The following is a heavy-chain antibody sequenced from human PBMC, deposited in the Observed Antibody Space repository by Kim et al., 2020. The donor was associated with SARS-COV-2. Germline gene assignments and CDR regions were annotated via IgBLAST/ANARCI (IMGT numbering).Heavy chain of an antibody. D-gene: IGHD1-1*01. CDR3: ARIPLEGNWFDP. V-gene: IGHV1-3*01. CDR2: T. J-gene: IGHJ5*02. Sequence: TKYSQKFQDRVIITRDTSASTAYMELTSLRSEDTAVYYCARIPLEGNWFDPWGQGTLVTVSS.